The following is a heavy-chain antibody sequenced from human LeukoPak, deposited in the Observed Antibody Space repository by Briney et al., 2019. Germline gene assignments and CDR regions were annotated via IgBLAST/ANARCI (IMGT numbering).Heavy chain of an antibody. Sequence: ASVKASCKASGYTFTSYGISWVRQAPGQGLEWMGRISAYNGNTNHAQKLQGRVTMTTDTTTSTAYMELRSLRSDDTAVYYCARGGFGELLYDYYYYYMDVWGKGTTVTVSS. CDR3: ARGGFGELLYDYYYYYMDV. CDR1: GYTFTSYG. J-gene: IGHJ6*03. CDR2: ISAYNGNT. V-gene: IGHV1-18*01. D-gene: IGHD3-10*01.